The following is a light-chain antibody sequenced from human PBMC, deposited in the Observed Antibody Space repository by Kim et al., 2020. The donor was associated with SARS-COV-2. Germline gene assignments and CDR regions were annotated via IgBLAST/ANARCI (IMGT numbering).Light chain of an antibody. V-gene: IGKV3-11*01. CDR3: QQRSNGGFT. CDR1: QSISTY. J-gene: IGKJ3*01. CDR2: DAS. Sequence: EVVLTQSPATLSLSPGERATLSCRASQSISTYLAWYQQKPGQAPRLLIYDASNRATGISDRISGSGSGTDFTLTISSLEPEDFATYYCQQRSNGGFTFGPGTKVDIK.